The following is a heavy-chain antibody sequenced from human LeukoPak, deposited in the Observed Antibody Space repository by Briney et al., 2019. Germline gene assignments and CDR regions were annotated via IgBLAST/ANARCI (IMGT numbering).Heavy chain of an antibody. CDR1: GFTFSHYG. V-gene: IGHV3-23*01. CDR2: ISGSGGST. CDR3: AKGHQLLYSDDAFDI. Sequence: GGSLRLSCAASGFTFSHYGVHWVRQAPGKGLEWVSVISGSGGSTYYADSVKGRFTISRDNSKNTLYLQMSSLRAEDTAVYYCAKGHQLLYSDDAFDIWGQGTMVTVSS. J-gene: IGHJ3*02. D-gene: IGHD2-2*02.